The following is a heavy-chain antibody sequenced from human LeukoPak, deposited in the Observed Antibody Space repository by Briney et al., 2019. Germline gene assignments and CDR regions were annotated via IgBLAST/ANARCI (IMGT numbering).Heavy chain of an antibody. V-gene: IGHV3-30*02. Sequence: GGSLRLSCAASGFTFSSYGMHWVRQAPGKGLEWVAFIRYDGSNKYYADSVKGLFTISRDNSKNTLYLQMNSLRAEDTAVYYCARDLYGGTTPYYFDYWGQGTLVTVSS. CDR2: IRYDGSNK. CDR3: ARDLYGGTTPYYFDY. D-gene: IGHD4-23*01. CDR1: GFTFSSYG. J-gene: IGHJ4*02.